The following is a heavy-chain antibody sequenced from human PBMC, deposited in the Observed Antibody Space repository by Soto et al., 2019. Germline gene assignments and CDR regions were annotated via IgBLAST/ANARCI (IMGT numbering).Heavy chain of an antibody. CDR1: GYTFTSYA. CDR2: INAGNGNT. V-gene: IGHV1-3*01. J-gene: IGHJ4*02. D-gene: IGHD6-19*01. Sequence: QVQLVQSGAEVKKPGASVKVSCKASGYTFTSYAIHWVRQAPGQRLEWMGWINAGNGNTKYPQKFQDRVTITRDTSASTAYMELSSLRSEDTAVYYCERDLGGWPDYWGQGNLVTVSA. CDR3: ERDLGGWPDY.